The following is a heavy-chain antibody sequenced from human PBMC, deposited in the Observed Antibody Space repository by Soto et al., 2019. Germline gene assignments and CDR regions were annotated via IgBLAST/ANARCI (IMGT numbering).Heavy chain of an antibody. CDR3: AWGLVDIVATISTYYGMDV. CDR2: IFYSGST. Sequence: SETLSLTCTVSGGSISSSSYYWGWIRLPPGKGLEWIGSIFYSGSTYYNPSLKSRVTISVDTSKNQFSLKLSSVTAADTAVYYCAWGLVDIVATISTYYGMDVWGQGTTVTVSS. D-gene: IGHD5-12*01. CDR1: GGSISSSSYY. J-gene: IGHJ6*02. V-gene: IGHV4-39*01.